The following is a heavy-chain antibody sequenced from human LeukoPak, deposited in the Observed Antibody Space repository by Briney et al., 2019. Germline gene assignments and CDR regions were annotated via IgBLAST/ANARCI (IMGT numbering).Heavy chain of an antibody. J-gene: IGHJ3*02. CDR3: ARALLYDSSGYYHDAFDI. Sequence: SETLSLTCTVSGGSISSYYWSWIRQPAGKGLEWIGRIYTSGSTSYNPSLKSRVTMSVDTSKNQFSLKLSSVTASDTAVYYCARALLYDSSGYYHDAFDIWGQGTMVTVSS. V-gene: IGHV4-4*07. D-gene: IGHD3-22*01. CDR1: GGSISSYY. CDR2: IYTSGST.